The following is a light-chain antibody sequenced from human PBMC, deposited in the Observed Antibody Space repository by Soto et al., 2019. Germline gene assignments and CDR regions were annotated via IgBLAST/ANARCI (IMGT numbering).Light chain of an antibody. CDR3: QSYDSSLSAYV. CDR2: EVN. J-gene: IGLJ1*01. V-gene: IGLV2-14*01. Sequence: QSVLTQPASVSGSPGQSITISCTGTSSDVGYHNYVSWYRQHPGKAPRLMIYEVNNRPSGVSNRFSGSKSGNTASLTISGLQAEDEADYYCQSYDSSLSAYVFGTGTKVTVL. CDR1: SSDVGYHNY.